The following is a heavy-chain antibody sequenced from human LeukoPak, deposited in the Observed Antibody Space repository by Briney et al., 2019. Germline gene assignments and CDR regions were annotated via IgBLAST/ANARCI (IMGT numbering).Heavy chain of an antibody. Sequence: GRSLRLSCAASGFIFSNYNMNWLRQAPGKGLEWVATIGTDGGYIYYADSVKGRFTISRDNAKSSLYLQMNSLRAEDTAVYYCARPYWGYYFDNWGQGTLVTVSS. CDR3: ARPYWGYYFDN. D-gene: IGHD7-27*01. CDR1: GFIFSNYN. CDR2: IGTDGGYI. V-gene: IGHV3-21*01. J-gene: IGHJ4*02.